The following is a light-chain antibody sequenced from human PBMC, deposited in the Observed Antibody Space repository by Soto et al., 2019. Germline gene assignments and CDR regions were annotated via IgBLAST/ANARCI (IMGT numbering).Light chain of an antibody. J-gene: IGKJ1*01. CDR3: QQYYSTPPT. CDR2: GAS. CDR1: QSVTSSH. V-gene: IGKV3-20*01. Sequence: EIVLTQSPGSLSLSPRERATLSCRASQSVTSSHLAWYQQKPGQAPRLPIYGASRRATGIPDRFSGSGSGTDFTLTISSLQAEDVAVYYCQQYYSTPPTFGQGTKVDIK.